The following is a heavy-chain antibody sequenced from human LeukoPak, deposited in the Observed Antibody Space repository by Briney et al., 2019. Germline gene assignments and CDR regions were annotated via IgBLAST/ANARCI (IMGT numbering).Heavy chain of an antibody. CDR3: AKDRGSSSWYDWFDP. D-gene: IGHD6-13*01. CDR1: GFTFSSYG. V-gene: IGHV3-30*02. CDR2: IRYDGSNK. Sequence: GGSLRLSCAASGFTFSSYGMHWVRQAPGKGLEWVAFIRYDGSNKYYADSVKGRFTISRDNSKNTLYLQMNSLRAEDTAVYYCAKDRGSSSWYDWFDPWGQGTLVTVSS. J-gene: IGHJ5*02.